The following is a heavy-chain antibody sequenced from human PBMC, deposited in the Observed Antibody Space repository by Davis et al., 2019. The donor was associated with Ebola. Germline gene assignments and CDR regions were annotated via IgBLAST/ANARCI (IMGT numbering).Heavy chain of an antibody. J-gene: IGHJ6*03. V-gene: IGHV1-2*02. CDR3: AREGLGYCSSTSCYTDYYYYMDV. CDR2: INPNSGGT. CDR1: GYTFTGYY. Sequence: ASVKVSCKASGYTFTGYYMHWVRQAPGQGLEWMGWINPNSGGTNYAQKFQGRVTMTRDTSISTAYMELSRLRSDDTAVYYCAREGLGYCSSTSCYTDYYYYMDVWGKGTTVTVSS. D-gene: IGHD2-2*02.